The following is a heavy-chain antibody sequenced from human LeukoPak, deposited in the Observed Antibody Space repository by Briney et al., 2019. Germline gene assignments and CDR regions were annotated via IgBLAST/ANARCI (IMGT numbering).Heavy chain of an antibody. CDR3: EREAGYCSSTSCYYGGYYYYYMDV. V-gene: IGHV3-21*01. Sequence: GGSLRLSCAASGFTFSSYSMNWVRQAPGKGLEWVSSISSSSSYIYYADSVKGRFTISRDNAKNSLYLQMNSLRAEDTAVYYCEREAGYCSSTSCYYGGYYYYYMDVWGKGTTVTVSS. D-gene: IGHD2-2*01. CDR2: ISSSSSYI. J-gene: IGHJ6*03. CDR1: GFTFSSYS.